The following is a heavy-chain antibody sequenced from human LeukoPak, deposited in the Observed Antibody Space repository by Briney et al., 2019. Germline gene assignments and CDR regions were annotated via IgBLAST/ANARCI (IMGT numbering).Heavy chain of an antibody. CDR2: VGGSGGDT. J-gene: IGHJ4*02. V-gene: IGHV3-23*01. D-gene: IGHD2-2*02. Sequence: GGSLRLSCAASGFTFSSYAMSWVRQAPGKGLEWVSAVGGSGGDTYYADSVKGRFTISRDNSKNTLYLQMNSLRADDTAVYYCAREGHCSTTSCYTPFDYWGQGTLVTVSS. CDR3: AREGHCSTTSCYTPFDY. CDR1: GFTFSSYA.